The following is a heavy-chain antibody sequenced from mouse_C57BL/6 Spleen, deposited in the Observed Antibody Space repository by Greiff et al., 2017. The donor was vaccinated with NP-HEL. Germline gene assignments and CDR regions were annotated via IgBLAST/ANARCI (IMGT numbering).Heavy chain of an antibody. J-gene: IGHJ2*01. V-gene: IGHV1-64*01. CDR1: GYTFTSYW. D-gene: IGHD2-3*01. CDR3: ARLGLYDGYYYIDY. CDR2: IHPNSGST. Sequence: VQLQQSGAELVKPGASVKLSCKASGYTFTSYWMHWVKQRPGQGLEWIGMIHPNSGSTNYNEKFKSKATLTVDKSSSTAYRQLSSLTSEDSAVYYCARLGLYDGYYYIDYWGQGTTLTVSS.